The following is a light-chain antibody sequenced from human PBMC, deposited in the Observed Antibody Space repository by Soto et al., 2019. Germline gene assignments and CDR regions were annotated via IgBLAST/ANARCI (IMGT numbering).Light chain of an antibody. Sequence: QSVLTQPPSASGSPGQRVTTSCSGSSSNIERNSVNWFQYLPGTAPKPLIFSNNQRSSGVPDRFSGSKSGNTASLTISGLQAEDEADYYCCSYAGSYASDYVFGAGTKVTVL. CDR2: SNN. V-gene: IGLV1-44*01. CDR3: CSYAGSYASDYV. CDR1: SSNIERNS. J-gene: IGLJ1*01.